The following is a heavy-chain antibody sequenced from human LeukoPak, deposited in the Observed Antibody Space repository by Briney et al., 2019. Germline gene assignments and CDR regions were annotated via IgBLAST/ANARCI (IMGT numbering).Heavy chain of an antibody. D-gene: IGHD2/OR15-2a*01. CDR1: VGSISSSNYY. V-gene: IGHV4-39*01. J-gene: IGHJ4*02. CDR2: IYYSVST. CDR3: ARIGATLSFVDF. Sequence: SETLSLTCTVSVGSISSSNYYWSWIRQPPGKGLEWIGSIYYSVSTYYNPSLKSRVTISVDTSKIQFSLKLSSVTAADTAVYYCARIGATLSFVDFWGQGTLVTVSS.